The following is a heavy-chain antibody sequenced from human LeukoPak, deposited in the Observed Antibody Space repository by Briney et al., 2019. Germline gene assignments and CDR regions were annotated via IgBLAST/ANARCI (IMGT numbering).Heavy chain of an antibody. CDR1: GLTLGNYA. V-gene: IGHV3-23*01. CDR3: AKDSRGYTYGLIDY. CDR2: LSGSGKTT. Sequence: GGSLRLSCAASGLTLGNYAMSWVRQAPGKGGEWVLGLSGSGKTTYYADSVKGRFAISRDNSENTLYLQMSSLRADDTALYYCAKDSRGYTYGLIDYWGQGTLVTVSS. J-gene: IGHJ4*02. D-gene: IGHD5-18*01.